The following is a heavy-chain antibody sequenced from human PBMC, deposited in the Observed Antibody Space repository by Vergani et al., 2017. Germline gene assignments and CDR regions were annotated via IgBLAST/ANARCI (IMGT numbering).Heavy chain of an antibody. Sequence: QVQLVQSGGGVVQPGRSLRLSCAASGFTFSSYGMHWARQAPGKGLEWVAVIWYDGSNKYYADSVKGRFTISRDNSKNTLYLQMNSLRAEDTAVYYCARDWLVRGVIHWFDPWGQGTLVTVSS. CDR2: IWYDGSNK. V-gene: IGHV3-33*01. J-gene: IGHJ5*02. CDR3: ARDWLVRGVIHWFDP. CDR1: GFTFSSYG. D-gene: IGHD3-10*01.